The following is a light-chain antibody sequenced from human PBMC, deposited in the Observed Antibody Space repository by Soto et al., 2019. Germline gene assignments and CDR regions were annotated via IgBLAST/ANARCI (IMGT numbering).Light chain of an antibody. V-gene: IGLV2-11*01. Sequence: QSVLTQPRSVSGSPGQSVTVSCIGTSSDVGGYNSVSWYQEHPGKAPKLMIYDVIKRPSGVPDRFSGSKSGNTASPTISGLLAEDEADYYCCSYVGSYSYVFGTGTKV. CDR2: DVI. CDR1: SSDVGGYNS. CDR3: CSYVGSYSYV. J-gene: IGLJ1*01.